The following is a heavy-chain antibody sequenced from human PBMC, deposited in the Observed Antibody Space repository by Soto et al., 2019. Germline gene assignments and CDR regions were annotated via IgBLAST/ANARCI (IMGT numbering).Heavy chain of an antibody. J-gene: IGHJ6*02. CDR2: IYPGDSDT. D-gene: IGHD1-26*01. CDR1: GYSFTSYW. V-gene: IGHV5-51*01. Sequence: GESLKISCKGSGYSFTSYWIGWVRQMPGKGLEWMGIIYPGDSDTRYSPSFQGQVTISADKSISTAYLQWSSLKASDTAMYYCARGGGSYNHYYYYGMDVWGQGTTVAVSS. CDR3: ARGGGSYNHYYYYGMDV.